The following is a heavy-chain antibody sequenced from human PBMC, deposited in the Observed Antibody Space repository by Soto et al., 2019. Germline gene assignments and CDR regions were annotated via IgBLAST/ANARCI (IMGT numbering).Heavy chain of an antibody. Sequence: SVKVSCKASGGTFSSYAVSWVRQAPGQGLEWMGGIIPIFGTANYAQKFQGRVTITADESTSTAYMELSSLRSEDTAVYYCAIDKVSYTILDWYYYYGMDVWGQGTTVTVSS. V-gene: IGHV1-69*13. CDR1: GGTFSSYA. D-gene: IGHD3-3*01. J-gene: IGHJ6*02. CDR2: IIPIFGTA. CDR3: AIDKVSYTILDWYYYYGMDV.